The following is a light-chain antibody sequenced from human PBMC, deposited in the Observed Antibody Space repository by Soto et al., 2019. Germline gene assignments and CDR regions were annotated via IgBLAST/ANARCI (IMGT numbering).Light chain of an antibody. V-gene: IGKV4-1*01. J-gene: IGKJ1*01. Sequence: DIVMPQAPDSLAVSLGERATINCKSSQSVLYSSNNKNYLAWYQQTLGQPPKLLIYWASTRESGVPDRFSGSGSGTDFTLTTGSLQAEDLAVYYCQQYYCTPLTFGQGTKVEIK. CDR1: QSVLYSSNNKNY. CDR3: QQYYCTPLT. CDR2: WAS.